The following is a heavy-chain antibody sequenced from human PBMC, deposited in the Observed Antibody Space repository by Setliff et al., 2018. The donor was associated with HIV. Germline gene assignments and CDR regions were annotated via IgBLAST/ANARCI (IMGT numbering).Heavy chain of an antibody. J-gene: IGHJ3*02. D-gene: IGHD3-3*01. CDR2: IYPSDSDT. CDR3: ARLSQRIRIFGVINRGEEFDI. CDR1: GYSFTSFW. Sequence: PGESLKISCKGSGYSFTSFWIGWVRQMPGKGLEWMGIIYPSDSDTRYSPSFQGQVTISADKSITTSYLQWSSLKASDSAMYFCARLSQRIRIFGVINRGEEFDIWGQGTMVTVSS. V-gene: IGHV5-51*01.